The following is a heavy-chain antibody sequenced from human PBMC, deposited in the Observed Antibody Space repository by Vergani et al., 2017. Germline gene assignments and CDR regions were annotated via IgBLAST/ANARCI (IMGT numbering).Heavy chain of an antibody. CDR2: IYPCDSDT. CDR3: ARLYGRDSSGSKYFDY. J-gene: IGHJ4*02. D-gene: IGHD3-22*01. CDR1: GYSFTSYW. V-gene: IGHV5-51*03. Sequence: EVQLVQSGAEVKKPGESLKISCKGSGYSFTSYWIGWVRQMPGKGLEWMGIIYPCDSDTRYSPSFQGQVTISADKSISTAYLQRSSLRASDSAMYYCARLYGRDSSGSKYFDYWGQGTLVTVSS.